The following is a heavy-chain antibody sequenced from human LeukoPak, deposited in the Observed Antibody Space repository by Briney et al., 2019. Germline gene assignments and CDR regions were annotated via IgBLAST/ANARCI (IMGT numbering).Heavy chain of an antibody. D-gene: IGHD3-10*01. CDR1: GFTVSSNY. CDR2: IYSGGST. Sequence: GGSLRLSCAASGFTVSSNYMSWVRQAPGKGLEWVSVIYSGGSTYYADSVEGRFTISRDNSKNTLYLQMNSLRAEDTAVYYCARDGEGDYYYYGMDVWGQGTTVTVSS. V-gene: IGHV3-53*01. J-gene: IGHJ6*02. CDR3: ARDGEGDYYYYGMDV.